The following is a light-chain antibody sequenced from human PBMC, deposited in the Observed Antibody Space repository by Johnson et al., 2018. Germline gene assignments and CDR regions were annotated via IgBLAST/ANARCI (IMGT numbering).Light chain of an antibody. J-gene: IGLJ1*01. CDR1: SSNIGNNY. CDR2: ENN. CDR3: GTWDSSLSAGNV. V-gene: IGLV1-51*02. Sequence: QSVLTQPPSVSAAPGQKVTISCSGSSSNIGNNYVSWYQQLPGTAPKLLIYENNKRPSGIPDRFSGSKSGTSATLDITGLQTGDEADYYCGTWDSSLSAGNVFGTGTKVTAL.